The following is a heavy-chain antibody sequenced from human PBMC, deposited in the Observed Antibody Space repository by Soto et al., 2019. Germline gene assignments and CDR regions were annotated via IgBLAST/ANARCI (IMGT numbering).Heavy chain of an antibody. J-gene: IGHJ3*02. Sequence: GVSLRLSCAASGFTFDDYAMHWVRQAPGKGLEWVSGISWNSGSIGYADSVKGRFTISRDNAKNSLYLQMNSLRAEDTALYYCAKDLDEFDCIITSCLFAFDTWGQGITVIV. CDR1: GFTFDDYA. CDR3: AKDLDEFDCIITSCLFAFDT. V-gene: IGHV3-9*01. D-gene: IGHD2-2*01. CDR2: ISWNSGSI.